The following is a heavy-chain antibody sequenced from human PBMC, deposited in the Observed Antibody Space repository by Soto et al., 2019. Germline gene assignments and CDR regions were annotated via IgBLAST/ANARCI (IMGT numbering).Heavy chain of an antibody. Sequence: QVQLVQSGAEVKKPGSSVKVSCEASGPTFSSYSFNWVRQAPGQGLEWMGGIVPIFASTNYAQQLQDRVTVAVDASRGTGYMELTRLRSEDTAVYYGAIFARLRRPGLAPQWFRSYFEPWGQGTLIAVSS. CDR1: GPTFSSYS. CDR3: AIFARLRRPGLAPQWFRSYFEP. CDR2: IVPIFAST. J-gene: IGHJ4*02. D-gene: IGHD3-22*01. V-gene: IGHV1-69*01.